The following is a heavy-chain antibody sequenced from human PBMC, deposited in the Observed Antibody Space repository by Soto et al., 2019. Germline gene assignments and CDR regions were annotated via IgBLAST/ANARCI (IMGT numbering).Heavy chain of an antibody. CDR2: IYYSGST. Sequence: DLEWIGYIYYSGSTYYNPSLKSRVTISVDTSKNQFSLKLSSVTAADTAVYYCARAMVRGTVLGYWGQGTLVTVSS. J-gene: IGHJ4*02. V-gene: IGHV4-31*02. CDR3: ARAMVRGTVLGY. D-gene: IGHD3-10*01.